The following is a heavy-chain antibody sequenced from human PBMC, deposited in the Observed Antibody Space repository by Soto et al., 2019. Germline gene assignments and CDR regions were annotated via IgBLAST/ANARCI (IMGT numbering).Heavy chain of an antibody. CDR2: IHTSGST. CDR3: VKDGNWTAAGFDP. J-gene: IGHJ5*02. V-gene: IGHV4-4*07. CDR1: GGSISSYY. D-gene: IGHD1-1*01. Sequence: SETLSLTCTVSGGSISSYYWSWIRQPAGKGLEWIGRIHTSGSTNYSPSLKSRVTMSADTSKNQFSLKLSSVTAADTAVYYCVKDGNWTAAGFDPSGQGPLVTVSS.